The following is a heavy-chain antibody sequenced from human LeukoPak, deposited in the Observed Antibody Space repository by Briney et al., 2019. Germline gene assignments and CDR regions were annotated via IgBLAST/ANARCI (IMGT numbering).Heavy chain of an antibody. CDR2: ISGSGGST. CDR3: AKDELRYFDWLSYGMDV. Sequence: GGSLRLSCAASGFTFSSYAMSWVRQAPGKGLEGVSAISGSGGSTYYADSVKGRVTISRDNSKNTLYLQMNSLRAEDTAVYYCAKDELRYFDWLSYGMDVWGQGTTVTVSS. CDR1: GFTFSSYA. V-gene: IGHV3-23*01. J-gene: IGHJ6*02. D-gene: IGHD3-9*01.